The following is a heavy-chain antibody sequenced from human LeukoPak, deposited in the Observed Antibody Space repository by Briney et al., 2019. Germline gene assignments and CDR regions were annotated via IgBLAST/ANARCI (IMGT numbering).Heavy chain of an antibody. D-gene: IGHD3-22*01. CDR2: INPSGGST. V-gene: IGHV1-46*01. CDR3: AREYYYDSSGYYSAPFDS. Sequence: ASVKVSCKASGYTFTSYYMHWVRQAPGQGLEWMGIINPSGGSTSYAQKFQGRVTMTRDTSTSTVYMELSSLRSEDTAVYYCAREYYYDSSGYYSAPFDSWGQGTLVTVSS. CDR1: GYTFTSYY. J-gene: IGHJ4*02.